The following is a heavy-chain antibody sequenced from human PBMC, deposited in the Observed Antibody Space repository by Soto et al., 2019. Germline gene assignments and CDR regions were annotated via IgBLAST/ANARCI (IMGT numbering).Heavy chain of an antibody. CDR1: GDSVSSNSAA. CDR3: ARAVRTYYYDSNGYYPYYYGMDV. V-gene: IGHV6-1*01. D-gene: IGHD3-22*01. CDR2: TYYRSKWYD. J-gene: IGHJ6*02. Sequence: SQTLSLTCAISGDSVSSNSAAWTWIRQSPSRGLEWLGRTYYRSKWYDDYAVSVKSRITINPDTSKNQFSLQLNSVTPEDTAVYYCARAVRTYYYDSNGYYPYYYGMDVWGQGTTVTVSS.